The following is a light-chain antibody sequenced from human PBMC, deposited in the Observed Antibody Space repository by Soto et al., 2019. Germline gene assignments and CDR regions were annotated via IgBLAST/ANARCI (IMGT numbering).Light chain of an antibody. CDR1: QSVLYSSNNKNY. V-gene: IGKV4-1*01. J-gene: IGKJ2*01. CDR3: QQYESTPPT. CDR2: CAS. Sequence: DIVMTQSPDSLAVSLGERATINCKSSQSVLYSSNNKNYLAWYQQRPGQPPKLLIYCASTRESGVPDRFSGSGSGTDFTLAITSLQAEDGAVYYCQQYESTPPTFGQGTKLEIK.